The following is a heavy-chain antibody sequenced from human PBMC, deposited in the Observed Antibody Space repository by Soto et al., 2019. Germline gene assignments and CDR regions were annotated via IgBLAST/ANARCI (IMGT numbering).Heavy chain of an antibody. CDR1: GFTFSSYW. CDR2: INSDGSST. Sequence: PGGSLRLSCAASGFTFSSYWMHWVRQAPGKGLVWVSRINSDGSSTSYADSVKGRFTISRDNARNTLYVQMNSLRAEDTAVYYCAREKYADYYFDYWGQGTPVTVSS. J-gene: IGHJ4*02. D-gene: IGHD4-17*01. V-gene: IGHV3-74*01. CDR3: AREKYADYYFDY.